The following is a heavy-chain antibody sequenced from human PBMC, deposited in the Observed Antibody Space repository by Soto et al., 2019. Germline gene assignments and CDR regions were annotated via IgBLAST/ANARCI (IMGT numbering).Heavy chain of an antibody. V-gene: IGHV3-9*01. CDR3: ATMTLPRVAGAFDI. J-gene: IGHJ3*02. Sequence: PGGSLRLSCAASGFTFDDYAMHWVRQAPGKGLEWVSGISWNSGSIGYADSVKGRFTISRDNAKNSLYLQMNCLRAEDTALYYCATMTLPRVAGAFDIWGQGTMVTVSS. D-gene: IGHD2-15*01. CDR2: ISWNSGSI. CDR1: GFTFDDYA.